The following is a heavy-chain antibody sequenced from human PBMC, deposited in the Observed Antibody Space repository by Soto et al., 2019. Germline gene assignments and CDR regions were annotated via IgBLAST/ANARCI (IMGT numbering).Heavy chain of an antibody. J-gene: IGHJ4*02. CDR1: GFSLSTSGVG. V-gene: IGHV2-5*02. CDR3: EYGGVGVWGYGYGCFDY. CDR2: IYLDDDK. Sequence: QITLKESGPTLVKPTQTLTLTCTFSGFSLSTSGVGVGWIRQPPGEALEWLALIYLDDDKRYSPSLKTRLTITKETSKNQVVITMTNMDPVDTATYYCEYGGVGVWGYGYGCFDYWGQGTLVTVSS. D-gene: IGHD5-18*01.